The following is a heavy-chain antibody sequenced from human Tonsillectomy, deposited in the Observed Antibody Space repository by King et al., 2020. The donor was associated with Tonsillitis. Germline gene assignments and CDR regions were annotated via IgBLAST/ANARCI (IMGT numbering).Heavy chain of an antibody. J-gene: IGHJ3*02. Sequence: EVQLVESGGGLVQPGGSLRLSCAASGFTFSSYAMSWVRQAPGRGLEWVSTVSGSGGSTYYADSVKGRFTISRDNSKNTLYLQMNSLRAEDTAVYYCATLVQVDHVFDIWGQGTMVTVSS. CDR1: GFTFSSYA. D-gene: IGHD1-1*01. CDR2: VSGSGGST. CDR3: ATLVQVDHVFDI. V-gene: IGHV3-23*04.